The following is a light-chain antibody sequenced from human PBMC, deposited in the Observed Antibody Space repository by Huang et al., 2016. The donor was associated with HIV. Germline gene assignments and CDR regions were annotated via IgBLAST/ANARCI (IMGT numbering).Light chain of an antibody. Sequence: DIRLTQSPSSLSASVGDRVTITCRASQDISTSLNWFQQKPGRAPKLLIFAASTLQSGVPSRFIGSGSGTDFTLTIASLQPEDFASYFCQQSYTTPRVTFGPGTTVDV. CDR2: AAS. J-gene: IGKJ3*01. V-gene: IGKV1-39*01. CDR3: QQSYTTPRVT. CDR1: QDISTS.